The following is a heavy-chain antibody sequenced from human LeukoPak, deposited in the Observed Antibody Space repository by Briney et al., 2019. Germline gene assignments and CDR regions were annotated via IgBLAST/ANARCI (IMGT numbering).Heavy chain of an antibody. Sequence: ASVKVSCKASGYTFTSYGISWVRQAPGQGLEWMGWISAYNGNTNYAQKLQGRVTMTTDTSTSTAYMGLSSLRSEDTAVYYCAREECSGGSCTTRGGFDYWGQGTLVTVS. J-gene: IGHJ4*02. CDR3: AREECSGGSCTTRGGFDY. CDR1: GYTFTSYG. V-gene: IGHV1-18*01. D-gene: IGHD2-15*01. CDR2: ISAYNGNT.